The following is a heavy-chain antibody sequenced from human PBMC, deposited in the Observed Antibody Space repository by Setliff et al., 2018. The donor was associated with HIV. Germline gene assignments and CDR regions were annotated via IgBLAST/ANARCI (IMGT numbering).Heavy chain of an antibody. V-gene: IGHV4-4*08. D-gene: IGHD3-3*01. Sequence: SETLSLTCNLSGDSIRSQFWTWIRQTPGKGLEWIASIKTTGTVNYSPSLKSRVSISLDPSRSQFSLTLRSVTAADTAVYYCARVPSAGVRGRPDLYHWFDPWGQGTLVTVSS. CDR1: GDSIRSQF. CDR3: ARVPSAGVRGRPDLYHWFDP. J-gene: IGHJ5*02. CDR2: IKTTGTV.